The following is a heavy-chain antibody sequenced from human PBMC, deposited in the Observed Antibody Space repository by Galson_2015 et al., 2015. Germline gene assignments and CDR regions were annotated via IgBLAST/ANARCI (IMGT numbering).Heavy chain of an antibody. V-gene: IGHV3-21*01. CDR3: AGTYGDYVEDAFDI. D-gene: IGHD4-17*01. J-gene: IGHJ3*02. CDR2: ISSSSYI. Sequence: SLRLSCAASGFTFSSYSMNWVRQAPGKGLEWVSSISSSSYIYYADSVKGRFTISRDNAKNSLYLQMNSLRAEDTAVYYCAGTYGDYVEDAFDIWGQGTMVTVSS. CDR1: GFTFSSYS.